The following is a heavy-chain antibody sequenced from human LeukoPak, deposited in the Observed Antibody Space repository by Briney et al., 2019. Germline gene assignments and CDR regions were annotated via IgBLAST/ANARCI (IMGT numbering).Heavy chain of an antibody. Sequence: SETLSLTCTVSGGSISSYYWSWIRQPAGKGLEWIGRIYTSGSTNYNPSLKSRVTMSVDTSKNQFSLKLSSVTAADTAVYYCARDFKRKEWFGDRKWFDPWGQGALVTVSS. CDR1: GGSISSYY. CDR2: IYTSGST. V-gene: IGHV4-4*07. CDR3: ARDFKRKEWFGDRKWFDP. J-gene: IGHJ5*02. D-gene: IGHD3-10*01.